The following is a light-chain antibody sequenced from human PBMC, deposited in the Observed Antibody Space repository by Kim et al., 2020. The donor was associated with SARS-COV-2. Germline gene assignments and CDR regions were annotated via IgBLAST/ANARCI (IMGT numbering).Light chain of an antibody. CDR2: GAS. V-gene: IGKV3-15*01. CDR1: QSISTN. CDR3: QQYENWPQT. J-gene: IGKJ1*01. Sequence: EVVMTQSPGTLSVSPGERVTLSCRASQSISTNLAWYQQKPGQGPRLLIYGASLRATDVPVRFSGSGSGTEFTLTISSLQSGDLAIYYCQQYENWPQTFGLGTKLEI.